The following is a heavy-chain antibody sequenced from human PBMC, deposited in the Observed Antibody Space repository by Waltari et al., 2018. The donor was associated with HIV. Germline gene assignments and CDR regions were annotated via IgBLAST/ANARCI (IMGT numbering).Heavy chain of an antibody. CDR1: GYTFTIYD. D-gene: IGHD3-10*01. CDR2: MNPNRGNT. Sequence: QVQLVQSGAEVKKPGASVKVSCKASGYTFTIYDINWVRQATGQGLEWMGWMNPNRGNTGYAQKFQGRVTMTRNTSISTAYMELSGLRSEDTAVYYCARRYDSGTNIAGYWGQGTLVTVSS. J-gene: IGHJ4*02. CDR3: ARRYDSGTNIAGY. V-gene: IGHV1-8*01.